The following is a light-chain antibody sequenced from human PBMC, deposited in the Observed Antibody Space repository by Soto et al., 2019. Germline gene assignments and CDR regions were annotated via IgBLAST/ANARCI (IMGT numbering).Light chain of an antibody. J-gene: IGKJ5*01. CDR1: QSLLHSNGYTY. CDR3: MQGLQDSSFT. CDR2: LTS. Sequence: DIVMTQSPLSLPVTPGEPASISCRSSQSLLHSNGYTYLDWYLQKPGQSPQLLIYLTSIRASGGPDRFSGSGSGTDFTLKISRVEAEDVGIYYCMQGLQDSSFTFGQGTRLEIK. V-gene: IGKV2-28*01.